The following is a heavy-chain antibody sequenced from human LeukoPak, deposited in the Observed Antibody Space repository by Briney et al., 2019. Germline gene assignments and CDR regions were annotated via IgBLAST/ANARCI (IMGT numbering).Heavy chain of an antibody. V-gene: IGHV1-2*02. CDR2: IYPYSGDT. CDR1: GYTFTGYY. Sequence: GASVQVSCKASGYTFTGYYMHWVRQAPGQGLEWMGWIYPYSGDTNYAQNFQGRVTMTRDTSISTAYMELSSLKSDDTAVYYCARDRNSGSSLDIWGQGTMLTVSS. D-gene: IGHD6-6*01. J-gene: IGHJ3*02. CDR3: ARDRNSGSSLDI.